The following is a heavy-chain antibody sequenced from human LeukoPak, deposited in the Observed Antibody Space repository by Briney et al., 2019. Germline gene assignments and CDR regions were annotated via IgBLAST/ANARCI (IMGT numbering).Heavy chain of an antibody. CDR2: ISYIGTT. D-gene: IGHD4-17*01. J-gene: IGHJ3*02. CDR1: DDSFSSHY. V-gene: IGHV4-59*11. Sequence: SETLSLACAVSDDSFSSHYWTWIRQPPGKGLEWIGYISYIGTTNYNPSLKSRVTLSIDTSKNQFSLKLSSVTAADTAVYYCARDLVTVTKGFDIWGQGTMVSVSS. CDR3: ARDLVTVTKGFDI.